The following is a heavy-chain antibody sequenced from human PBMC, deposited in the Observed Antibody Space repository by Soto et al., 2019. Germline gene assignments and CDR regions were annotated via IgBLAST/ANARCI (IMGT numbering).Heavy chain of an antibody. Sequence: TLSLTCTVSGGSISSGGYYWSWFRQHPGKGLEWIGYIYYSGSTYYNPSLKSRVTISVDTSKNQFSLKLSSVTAADTAVYYCAREGRYGDYSLDYWGQGTLVTVSS. CDR2: IYYSGST. D-gene: IGHD4-17*01. J-gene: IGHJ4*02. CDR1: GGSISSGGYY. CDR3: AREGRYGDYSLDY. V-gene: IGHV4-31*03.